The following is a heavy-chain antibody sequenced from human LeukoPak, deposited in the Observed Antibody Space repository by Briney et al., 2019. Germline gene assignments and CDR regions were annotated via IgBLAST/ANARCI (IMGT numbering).Heavy chain of an antibody. CDR1: GFTFSSCA. Sequence: PGGSLRLSCAASGFTFSSCAMTWVRQAPGKGLEWVSSISGSGATTYYADSVKGRLTISRDNSNNTVYLQMNSLRAEDTAVYYCAKDQSRVGASDPFDYWGQGMQVGVSS. D-gene: IGHD1-26*01. V-gene: IGHV3-23*01. CDR2: ISGSGATT. J-gene: IGHJ4*02. CDR3: AKDQSRVGASDPFDY.